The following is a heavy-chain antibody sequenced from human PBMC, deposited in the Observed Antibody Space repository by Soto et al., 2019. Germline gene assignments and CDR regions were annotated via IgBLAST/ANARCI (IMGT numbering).Heavy chain of an antibody. V-gene: IGHV5-51*01. D-gene: IGHD6-6*01. Sequence: GESLKISCNGSGYSFTIYWIGWVRQMPGKGLEWMGIIYPGDSDTRYSPSFQGQVTISADKSISTAYLQWSSLKASDTAMYYCASTYSSSYLNYYGMDVWGQGTTVTVSS. CDR2: IYPGDSDT. CDR3: ASTYSSSYLNYYGMDV. CDR1: GYSFTIYW. J-gene: IGHJ6*02.